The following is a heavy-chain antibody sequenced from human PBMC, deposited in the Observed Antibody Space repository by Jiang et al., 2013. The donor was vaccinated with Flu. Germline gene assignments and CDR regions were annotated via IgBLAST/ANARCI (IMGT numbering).Heavy chain of an antibody. D-gene: IGHD6-6*01. Sequence: GAEVKKPGASVKVSCKASGYTFTAYFMHWVRQAPGQGLEWMGWINPNRGGTNYAQKFQGRVTMTRDPSISTAYMELRRLRSDDTAIYYCARAESKFGAIPSSIAARYYSYGMDVWGQGTTVTVSS. J-gene: IGHJ6*02. CDR1: GYTFTAYF. CDR3: ARAESKFGAIPSSIAARYYSYGMDV. CDR2: INPNRGGT. V-gene: IGHV1-2*02.